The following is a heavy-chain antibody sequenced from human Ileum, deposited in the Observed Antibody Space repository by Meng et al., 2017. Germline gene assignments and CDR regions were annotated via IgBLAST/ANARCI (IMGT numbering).Heavy chain of an antibody. CDR1: GDSIRYSSYY. V-gene: IGHV4-39*01. CDR3: ARPAVTTALGGFDY. CDR2: IYYNGNT. J-gene: IGHJ4*02. Sequence: QLQLQESGPGLVKPSETLSRPCAVSGDSIRYSSYYWGWVRQPPGQGLEWIGSIYYNGNTYYSPSLKSRASISVDTSKNQFSLKLSSVTAADTAVYYCARPAVTTALGGFDYWGQGTLVTVSS. D-gene: IGHD3-16*01.